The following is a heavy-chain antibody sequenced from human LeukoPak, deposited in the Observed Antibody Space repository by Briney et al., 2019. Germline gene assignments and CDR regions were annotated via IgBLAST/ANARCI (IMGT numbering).Heavy chain of an antibody. CDR1: GGSFSGYY. D-gene: IGHD3-9*01. CDR3: ARGRPDILTGYYGY. J-gene: IGHJ4*02. Sequence: SETLSLTCAVYGGSFSGYYWSWIRQPPGKGLEWMGEINHSGSTNYNPSLKSRVTISVDTSKNQFSLKLSSVTAADTAVYYCARGRPDILTGYYGYWGQGTLVTVSS. CDR2: INHSGST. V-gene: IGHV4-34*01.